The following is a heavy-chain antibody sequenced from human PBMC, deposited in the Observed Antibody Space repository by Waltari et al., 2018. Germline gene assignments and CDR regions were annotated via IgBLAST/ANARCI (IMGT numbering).Heavy chain of an antibody. V-gene: IGHV4-34*01. CDR2: INPSGST. CDR3: ARAGIYCSSTSCHYYYYGMDV. Sequence: QVQLQQWGAGLLKPSETLSLTCAVYGGSFSGYYWSWIRQPPGKGLEWIGEINPSGSTNSNPSRKSRVTISVDTSKNQFSLKLSSVTAADTAVYYCARAGIYCSSTSCHYYYYGMDVWGQGTTVTVSS. CDR1: GGSFSGYY. J-gene: IGHJ6*02. D-gene: IGHD2-2*01.